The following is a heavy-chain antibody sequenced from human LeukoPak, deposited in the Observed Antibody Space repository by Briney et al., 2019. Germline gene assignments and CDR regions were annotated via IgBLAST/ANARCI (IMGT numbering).Heavy chain of an antibody. Sequence: PGGSLRLSCAASGFTFSNYAMSWVRQAPGEGLEWVSSISSSSSYIYYADSVKGRFTISRDNAKNSLYLQMNSLRAEDTAVYYCASPLQGEYYFDYWGQGTLVTVSS. D-gene: IGHD4-11*01. CDR1: GFTFSNYA. CDR3: ASPLQGEYYFDY. V-gene: IGHV3-21*01. CDR2: ISSSSSYI. J-gene: IGHJ4*02.